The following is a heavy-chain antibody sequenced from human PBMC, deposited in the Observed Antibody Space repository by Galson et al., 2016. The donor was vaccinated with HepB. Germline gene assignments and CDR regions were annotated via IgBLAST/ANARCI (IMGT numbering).Heavy chain of an antibody. V-gene: IGHV3-64*01. J-gene: IGHJ3*02. CDR2: ISPDGGGT. Sequence: SLRLSCAASGFSFSSQHVHWVRQAPGKGLEYVSSISPDGGGTYYANSVKDRFTIPRDNSKNTLYLQVGSLRAEDMAVYYCAEQYCSRTTCTTGAFHMWGQGTMVTVSS. D-gene: IGHD2-2*01. CDR1: GFSFSSQH. CDR3: AEQYCSRTTCTTGAFHM.